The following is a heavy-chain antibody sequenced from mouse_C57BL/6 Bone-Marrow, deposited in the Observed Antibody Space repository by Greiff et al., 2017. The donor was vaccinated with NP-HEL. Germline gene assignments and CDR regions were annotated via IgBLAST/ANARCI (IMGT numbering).Heavy chain of an antibody. CDR3: ARRGVLLERWYFEV. CDR1: GYSFTDYN. CDR2: IIPNYGTT. J-gene: IGHJ1*03. V-gene: IGHV1-39*01. D-gene: IGHD1-1*01. Sequence: VQLMESGPELVKPGASVQISCKASGYSFTDYNLNWVQQSHGKSLEWIGVIIPNYGTTSYNQKFKGKATLTVDQSSSTAYMQLNSLTSEDSAVYYGARRGVLLERWYFEVWGTGTTVTVSS.